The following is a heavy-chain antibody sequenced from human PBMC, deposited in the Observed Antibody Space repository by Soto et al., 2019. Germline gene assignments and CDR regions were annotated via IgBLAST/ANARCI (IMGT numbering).Heavy chain of an antibody. V-gene: IGHV1-69*02. J-gene: IGHJ4*02. CDR1: GGTFSSYT. D-gene: IGHD6-13*01. Sequence: QVQLVQSGAEVKKPGSSVKVSCKASGGTFSSYTISWVRQAPGQGLEWMGRIIPILGIANYAQKFQGRVTITADKSTSTAYMELSSLRSEDTAVYYCALEGGSSPPRRGYWGQGTLVTVSS. CDR2: IIPILGIA. CDR3: ALEGGSSPPRRGY.